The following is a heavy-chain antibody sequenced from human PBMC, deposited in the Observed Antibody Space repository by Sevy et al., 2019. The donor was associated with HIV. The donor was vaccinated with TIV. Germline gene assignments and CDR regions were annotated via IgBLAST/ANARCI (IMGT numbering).Heavy chain of an antibody. CDR3: ARAPSGSQGPGQYFHH. Sequence: GASVKVSCKASGYTFTNYHITWVRQAPGQGLEWMGWITAYNGNTNYAQRLQGRVTMTTDTSTSTAYMELRSLRSDDTAVYYCARAPSGSQGPGQYFHHWGQGTLVTVSS. CDR2: ITAYNGNT. D-gene: IGHD1-26*01. V-gene: IGHV1-18*01. CDR1: GYTFTNYH. J-gene: IGHJ1*01.